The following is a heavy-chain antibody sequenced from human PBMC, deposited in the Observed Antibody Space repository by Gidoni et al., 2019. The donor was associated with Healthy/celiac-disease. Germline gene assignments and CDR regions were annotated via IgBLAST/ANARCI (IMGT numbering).Heavy chain of an antibody. D-gene: IGHD5-18*01. Sequence: QVQLVESGGGVVQPGRSLRLSCAASGFTFSSYGMHWVRQAPGKGLEWVAVIWYDGSNKYYADSVKGRFTISRDNSKNTLYLQMNSLRAEDTAVYYCARGGSYGSIEYYYYYYYMDVWGKGTTVTVSS. CDR3: ARGGSYGSIEYYYYYYYMDV. V-gene: IGHV3-33*01. CDR2: IWYDGSNK. J-gene: IGHJ6*03. CDR1: GFTFSSYG.